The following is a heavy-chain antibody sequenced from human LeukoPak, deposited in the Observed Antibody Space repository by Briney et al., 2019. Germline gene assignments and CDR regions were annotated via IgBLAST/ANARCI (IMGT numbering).Heavy chain of an antibody. CDR3: AKRGLGDREAFDI. D-gene: IGHD2-21*02. CDR2: NSGSGGST. Sequence: GGSLRLSCAASGFTFNTYAMSWVRQAPGKGLEWVSSNSGSGGSTYYADSVEGRFTISRDNSENTLYLQMHSLRAEDTAVYYCAKRGLGDREAFDIWGQGTLVTVSS. CDR1: GFTFNTYA. V-gene: IGHV3-23*01. J-gene: IGHJ3*02.